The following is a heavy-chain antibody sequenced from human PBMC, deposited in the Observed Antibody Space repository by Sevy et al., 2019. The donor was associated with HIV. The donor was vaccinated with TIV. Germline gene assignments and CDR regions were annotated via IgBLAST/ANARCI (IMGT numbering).Heavy chain of an antibody. V-gene: IGHV4-61*01. CDR2: IYYSGST. CDR1: GGSVSSGSYY. J-gene: IGHJ6*02. D-gene: IGHD3-3*01. Sequence: SETLSLTCTVSGGSVSSGSYYWSWIRQPPGKGLEWIGYIYYSGSTNYNPSLKSRVTISVETSKNQFSLKLGSVTAAGTAVYYCALTTYYDFWSGYLQYYYYGMDVWGQGTTVTVSS. CDR3: ALTTYYDFWSGYLQYYYYGMDV.